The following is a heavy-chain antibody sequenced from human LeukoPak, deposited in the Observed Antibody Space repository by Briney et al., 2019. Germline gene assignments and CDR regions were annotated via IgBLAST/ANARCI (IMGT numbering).Heavy chain of an antibody. CDR2: IYHSGST. CDR1: GYSISSGYY. V-gene: IGHV4-38-2*01. Sequence: SETLSLTCAVSGYSISSGYYWGWIRPPPGKGLEWIGSIYHSGSTYYNPSLKSRVTISVDTSKSQFSLKLSSVTAADTAVYYCASLNEGVVPAAIVLDYWGQGTLVPVSS. J-gene: IGHJ4*02. D-gene: IGHD2-2*01. CDR3: ASLNEGVVPAAIVLDY.